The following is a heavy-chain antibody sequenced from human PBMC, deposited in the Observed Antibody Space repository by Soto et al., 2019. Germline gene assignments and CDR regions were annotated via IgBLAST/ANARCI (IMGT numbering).Heavy chain of an antibody. Sequence: AGGSLRLSCAASGFTVTSYYISWVRQAPGKGLEWVSLIYTGGNTNYADSVKGRFTISRDNSKNTLHLQMNSLRAEDTAVYYCARDYYYGSGNYYRADYYHYGMDVWGQGTTVTVSS. J-gene: IGHJ6*02. V-gene: IGHV3-53*01. CDR1: GFTVTSYY. D-gene: IGHD3-10*01. CDR3: ARDYYYGSGNYYRADYYHYGMDV. CDR2: IYTGGNT.